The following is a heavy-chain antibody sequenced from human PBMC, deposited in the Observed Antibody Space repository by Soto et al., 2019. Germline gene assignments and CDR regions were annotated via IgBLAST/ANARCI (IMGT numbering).Heavy chain of an antibody. CDR2: ISWNSGTI. Sequence: GGSLRLSCAASGFGFTFSTSAMSWVRQAPGKGLEWVSGISWNSGTIGYADSVKGRFTISRGNAKNSLYLQMSSLRAEDTALYYCAKGGCSTTSCSLDPWGQGTLVTVSS. D-gene: IGHD2-2*01. CDR3: AKGGCSTTSCSLDP. J-gene: IGHJ5*02. V-gene: IGHV3-9*01. CDR1: GFGFTFSTSA.